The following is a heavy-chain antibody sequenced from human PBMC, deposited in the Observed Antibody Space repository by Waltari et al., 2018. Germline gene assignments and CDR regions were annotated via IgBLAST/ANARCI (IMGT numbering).Heavy chain of an antibody. J-gene: IGHJ4*02. CDR2: INHSGST. Sequence: QVQLQQWGAGLLKPSETLSLTCAVYGGSFSGYYWSWIRQPPGQGLEWIGEINHSGSTNYNPALKSRVTIAVDTSKNQCSLKLSSVTAADTAVYYCARGYSGSYPPGPSFDYWGQGTLVTVSS. CDR3: ARGYSGSYPPGPSFDY. CDR1: GGSFSGYY. V-gene: IGHV4-34*01. D-gene: IGHD1-26*01.